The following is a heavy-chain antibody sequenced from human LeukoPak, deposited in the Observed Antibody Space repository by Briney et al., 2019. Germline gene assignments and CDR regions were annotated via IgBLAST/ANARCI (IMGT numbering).Heavy chain of an antibody. Sequence: GGSLRLSCAASGFTFSSYWMHWVRQAPGKGLVWVSRINSAESSTNYADSVKGRFTISRDNAKNTLYLQMNSLRAEDTAVYYCARGPAANSGNYYVGDYWGQGALVTVSS. CDR2: INSAESST. CDR3: ARGPAANSGNYYVGDY. D-gene: IGHD1-26*01. CDR1: GFTFSSYW. V-gene: IGHV3-74*01. J-gene: IGHJ4*02.